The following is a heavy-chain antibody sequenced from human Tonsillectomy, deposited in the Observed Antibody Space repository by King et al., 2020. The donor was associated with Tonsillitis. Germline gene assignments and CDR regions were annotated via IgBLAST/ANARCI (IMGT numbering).Heavy chain of an antibody. Sequence: VQLQESGPGLVKPSETLSLTCTVSGGSISSYYWSWIRQPAGKGLEWIGRIYTRGSTNYNPSLKRRVTMSLVTSKQHFSLKLSSVTAAGMAVYYCARGNYGSGSYADDAFDIWGQRTMVT. CDR3: ARGNYGSGSYADDAFDI. CDR2: IYTRGST. D-gene: IGHD3-10*01. CDR1: GGSISSYY. J-gene: IGHJ3*02. V-gene: IGHV4-4*07.